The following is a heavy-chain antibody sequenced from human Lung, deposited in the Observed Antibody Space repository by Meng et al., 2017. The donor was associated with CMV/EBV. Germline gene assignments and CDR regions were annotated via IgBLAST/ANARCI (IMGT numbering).Heavy chain of an antibody. V-gene: IGHV1-2*02. J-gene: IGHJ4*02. CDR1: GYTFTGYY. CDR3: ARVGERAMVYYFDY. CDR2: INPNSGGT. Sequence: ASXXVSXKASGYTFTGYYMHWVRQAPGQGLEWMGWINPNSGGTNYAQKFQGRVTMTRDTSISTAYMELSRLRSDDTAVYYCARVGERAMVYYFDYWGQGKXVNGAS. D-gene: IGHD5-18*01.